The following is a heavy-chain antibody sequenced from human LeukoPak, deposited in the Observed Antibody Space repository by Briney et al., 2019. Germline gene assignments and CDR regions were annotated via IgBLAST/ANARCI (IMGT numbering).Heavy chain of an antibody. J-gene: IGHJ4*02. V-gene: IGHV3-7*01. Sequence: GGSLRLSCAASGITLSSYWMSWVRQAPGKGLEWVAQIKQDGSEKYYVDSVKCRFTVSRDNAKNSLYLQMNTLRAEHTAVYYCATHPGVYWFGYVQLCGQGTLVTVSS. CDR2: IKQDGSEK. CDR1: GITLSSYW. D-gene: IGHD3-10*01. CDR3: ATHPGVYWFGYVQL.